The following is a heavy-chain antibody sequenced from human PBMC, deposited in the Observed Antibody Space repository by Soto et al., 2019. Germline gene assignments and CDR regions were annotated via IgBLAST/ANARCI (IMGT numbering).Heavy chain of an antibody. Sequence: PGGSLRLSCAASGFTFSSYAMSWVRQAPGEGLEWVSAISGSGGSTYYADSVKGRFTISRDNSKNTLYLQMNSLRAEDTAVYYCAVKRGHYDFLTGSLPRLFGYWGRGTLVTVSS. D-gene: IGHD3-9*01. CDR3: AVKRGHYDFLTGSLPRLFGY. V-gene: IGHV3-23*01. CDR2: ISGSGGST. CDR1: GFTFSSYA. J-gene: IGHJ4*02.